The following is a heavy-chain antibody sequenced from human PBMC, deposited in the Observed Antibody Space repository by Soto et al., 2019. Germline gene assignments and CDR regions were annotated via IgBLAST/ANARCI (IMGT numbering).Heavy chain of an antibody. CDR1: GFTFSTHA. Sequence: EVQLLESGGGLIQPGGSLRHSCASSGFTFSTHALSWVRQAPGKGLEWVSTISSGGSTNYGDSVRGRFDISRDNSKNTLYLQMNSLRAEDTAVYYCAKLLEQNFDYWGQGTLVTVSS. J-gene: IGHJ4*02. V-gene: IGHV3-23*01. CDR2: ISSGGST. CDR3: AKLLEQNFDY.